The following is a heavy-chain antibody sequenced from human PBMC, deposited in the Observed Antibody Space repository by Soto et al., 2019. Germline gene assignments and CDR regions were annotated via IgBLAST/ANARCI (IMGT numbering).Heavy chain of an antibody. CDR2: IYHSGSI. Sequence: SETLSLTCAVYGGSFSGYYWSWIRQPPGKGLEWIGEIYHSGSINYNPSLKSRVTILVDTSKNQFSLRLTSVTAADTAVYYCARGGYSSGYGWFDPWGQGTLVTV. D-gene: IGHD6-19*01. V-gene: IGHV4-34*01. CDR1: GGSFSGYY. J-gene: IGHJ5*02. CDR3: ARGGYSSGYGWFDP.